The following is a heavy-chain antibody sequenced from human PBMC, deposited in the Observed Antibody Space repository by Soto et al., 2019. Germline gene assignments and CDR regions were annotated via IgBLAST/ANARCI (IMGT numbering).Heavy chain of an antibody. CDR1: GGSISSYY. V-gene: IGHV4-59*01. J-gene: IGHJ6*02. CDR3: ASVRYSSSWQTKTHYYYGMDV. D-gene: IGHD6-13*01. Sequence: KASETLSLTCTVSGGSISSYYWSWIRQPPGKGLEWIGYIYYSGSTNYNPSLKSRVTISVDTSKNQFSLKLSSVTAADTAVYYCASVRYSSSWQTKTHYYYGMDVWGQGTTVTVSS. CDR2: IYYSGST.